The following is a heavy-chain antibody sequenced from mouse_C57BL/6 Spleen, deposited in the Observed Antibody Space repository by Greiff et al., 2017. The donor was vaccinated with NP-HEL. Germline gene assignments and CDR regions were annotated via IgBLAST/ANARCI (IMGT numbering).Heavy chain of an antibody. CDR3: ARSEAGMRYFDY. V-gene: IGHV1-69*01. Sequence: QVQLQQPGAELVMPGASVKLSCKASGYTFTSYWMHWVKQRPGQGLEWIGEIDPSDSYTNYNQKFKGKSTLTVDKSSSTAYMQLSSLTSEDSAVYYCARSEAGMRYFDYWGQGTTLTVSS. D-gene: IGHD4-1*01. CDR2: IDPSDSYT. J-gene: IGHJ2*01. CDR1: GYTFTSYW.